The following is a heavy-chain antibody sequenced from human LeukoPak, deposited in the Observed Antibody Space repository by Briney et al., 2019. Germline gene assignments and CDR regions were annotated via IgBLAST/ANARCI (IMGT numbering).Heavy chain of an antibody. CDR3: VREWTTWGAFDI. CDR1: GGSISSRTYY. J-gene: IGHJ3*02. CDR2: IYYTGST. D-gene: IGHD2/OR15-2a*01. Sequence: SETLSLTCTVSGGSISSRTYYWGWIRQPPGKGLEWIGSIYYTGSTFYNPSLKSQVTISVDTSKNQFSMKLSSVTAADAAVYFCVREWTTWGAFDIWGQGTMVTVSS. V-gene: IGHV4-39*07.